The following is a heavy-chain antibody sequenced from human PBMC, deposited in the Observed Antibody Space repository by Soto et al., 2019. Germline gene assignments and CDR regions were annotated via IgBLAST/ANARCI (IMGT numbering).Heavy chain of an antibody. D-gene: IGHD5-12*01. CDR2: FDPEDGET. J-gene: IGHJ5*02. Sequence: GASVKVSCKVSGYTLTELSMHWVRQAPGKGLEWMGGFDPEDGETIYAQKFQGRVTMTEDTSTDTAYMEQSSLRSEDTAVFFFVKERGYRGYNHNWSAPRGQGTLVTVSS. CDR3: VKERGYRGYNHNWSAP. V-gene: IGHV1-24*01. CDR1: GYTLTELS.